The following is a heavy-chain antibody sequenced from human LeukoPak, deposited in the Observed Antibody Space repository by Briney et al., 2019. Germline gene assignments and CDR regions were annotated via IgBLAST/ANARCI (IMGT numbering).Heavy chain of an antibody. CDR3: ARFYGSGSSYYFDY. CDR2: ISSSSSYI. CDR1: GFTFSSYS. Sequence: PGGSLRLSCAASGFTFSSYSMNWVRQAPGKGLEWVSSISSSSSYIYYADPVKGRFTISRDNAKNSLYLQMNSLRAEDTAVYYCARFYGSGSSYYFDYWGQGTLVTVSS. V-gene: IGHV3-21*01. D-gene: IGHD3-10*01. J-gene: IGHJ4*02.